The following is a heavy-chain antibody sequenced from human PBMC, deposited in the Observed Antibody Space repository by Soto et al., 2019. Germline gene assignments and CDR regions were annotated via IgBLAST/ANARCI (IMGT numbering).Heavy chain of an antibody. V-gene: IGHV4-59*01. CDR1: GGSISGSY. Sequence: PSETLSLTCSVSGGSISGSYWSWIRQSPGKGLEWLGYVYYTGSTNYSPSLRSRVSISVDTSKNEFSLRLSSVTAEDTAVYFCARSVAVPGSHIGYWGQGTQVTVSS. CDR2: VYYTGST. J-gene: IGHJ4*02. D-gene: IGHD3-10*01. CDR3: ARSVAVPGSHIGY.